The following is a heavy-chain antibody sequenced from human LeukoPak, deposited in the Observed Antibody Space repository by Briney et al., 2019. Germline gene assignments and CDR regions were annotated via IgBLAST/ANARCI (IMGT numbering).Heavy chain of an antibody. CDR1: GFTLGSQD. V-gene: IGHV3-13*01. CDR2: IASGFQT. Sequence: AGGSLRLSCTASGFTLGSQDMHWVRQTTGEGLEWVAAIASGFQTFYAGSVKGRFTVSREDAKNSLYLQMNSLRAGDTAVYYCVREARGYHYTYFDYWGQGTLVTVSS. J-gene: IGHJ4*02. D-gene: IGHD5-18*01. CDR3: VREARGYHYTYFDY.